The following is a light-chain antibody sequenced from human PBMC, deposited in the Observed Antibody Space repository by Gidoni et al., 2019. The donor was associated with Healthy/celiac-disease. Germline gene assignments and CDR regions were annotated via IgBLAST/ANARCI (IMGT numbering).Light chain of an antibody. CDR1: QSISSW. CDR2: DAS. V-gene: IGKV1-5*01. CDR3: QQYNSYSGT. Sequence: DITITESRSTLSASVGDRVTITCRASQSISSWLPWYQQKPGKAPKLLIYDASSLDSGVPSRFSGSGSGTDFTLTISSLEPDDFATYYCQQYNSYSGTFGQXTKVEIK. J-gene: IGKJ1*01.